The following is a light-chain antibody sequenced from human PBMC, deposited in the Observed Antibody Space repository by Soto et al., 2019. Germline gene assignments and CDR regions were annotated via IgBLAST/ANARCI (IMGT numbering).Light chain of an antibody. CDR2: DAS. J-gene: IGKJ3*01. CDR3: QQYDNLPFS. V-gene: IGKV1-33*01. Sequence: DLQMTQSPSSLSASVGDRVTITCQASQDITNYLNWFQQKPGKAPKLLIYDASTLETGVPSRFSGRGSATDFTFTISSLQPEDIATYYCQQYDNLPFSFGPGTKVYIK. CDR1: QDITNY.